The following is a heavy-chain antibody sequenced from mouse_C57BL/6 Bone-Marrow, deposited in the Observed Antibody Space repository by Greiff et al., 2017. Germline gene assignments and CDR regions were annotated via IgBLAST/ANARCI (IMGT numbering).Heavy chain of an antibody. V-gene: IGHV5-6*01. J-gene: IGHJ4*01. Sequence: EVKLMESGGDLVKPGGSLKLSCAASGFTFSSYGMSWVRQTPDKRLEWVATISSGGSYTYSPDSVKGRFTISRDNAKNTLYLQMSSLKSEDTAMYYCARQGRGYAMDYWGQGTSVTVSS. CDR2: ISSGGSYT. CDR3: ARQGRGYAMDY. CDR1: GFTFSSYG.